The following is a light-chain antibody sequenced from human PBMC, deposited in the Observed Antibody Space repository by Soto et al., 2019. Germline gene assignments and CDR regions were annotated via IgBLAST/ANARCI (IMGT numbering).Light chain of an antibody. CDR3: CSYAGSNTYG. J-gene: IGLJ1*01. Sequence: QSVLTQPRSVSGSPGQSVAISCTGTSGDVGGYNYVSWYQQHPGKAPKLMIYDVSKRPSGVPDRFSGSKSGNTASLTISGLQAEDEADYYCCSYAGSNTYGFGTGTKSPS. CDR2: DVS. CDR1: SGDVGGYNY. V-gene: IGLV2-11*01.